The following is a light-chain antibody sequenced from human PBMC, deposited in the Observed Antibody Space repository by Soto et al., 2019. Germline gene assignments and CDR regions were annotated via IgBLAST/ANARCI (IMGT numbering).Light chain of an antibody. CDR3: SSYTSSSTSLVV. CDR1: SSDVGGYNY. J-gene: IGLJ2*01. CDR2: DVS. Sequence: QSALTQPASVSGSPGQSITISCTGTSSDVGGYNYVSWYQQHPGKAPKLMIYDVSNRPSGVSNRVSGSKSGNTATLTISGLEAEDEVDYYCSSYTSSSTSLVVFGGGTKLTVL. V-gene: IGLV2-14*01.